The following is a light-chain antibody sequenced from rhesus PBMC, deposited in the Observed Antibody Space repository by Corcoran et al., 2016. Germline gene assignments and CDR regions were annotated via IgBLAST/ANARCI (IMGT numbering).Light chain of an antibody. J-gene: IGKJ3*01. CDR2: KVS. CDR1: QSLLHSNGNTY. Sequence: DVVMTQSPLSLPVTPGQPASISCRSSQSLLHSNGNTYLSWFLPNTGQPPRRLIYKVSNRGSGVPDRVSGSGAGTDFTLKISRVEAEDVGVYYCMQGTHWPPLTFGPGTKLDIK. V-gene: IGKV2-64*01. CDR3: MQGTHWPPLT.